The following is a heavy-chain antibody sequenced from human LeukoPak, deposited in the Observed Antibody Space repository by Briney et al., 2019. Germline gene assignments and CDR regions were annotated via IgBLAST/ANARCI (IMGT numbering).Heavy chain of an antibody. CDR1: GFTFSSYA. Sequence: GRSLRLSCAASGFTFSSYAMHWVRQAPGKGLEWVAVISYDGSNKYYADSVKGRFTISRDNSKNTLYLQMNSLRAEDTAVYYCARDPLGYCSGGSCQNWFDPWGQGTLVTVSS. V-gene: IGHV3-30*04. CDR2: ISYDGSNK. CDR3: ARDPLGYCSGGSCQNWFDP. D-gene: IGHD2-15*01. J-gene: IGHJ5*02.